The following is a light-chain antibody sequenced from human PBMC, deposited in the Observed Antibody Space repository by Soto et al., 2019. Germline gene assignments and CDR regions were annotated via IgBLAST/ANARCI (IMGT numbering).Light chain of an antibody. J-gene: IGKJ2*01. CDR2: GAS. CDR3: QNCFTVPYT. Sequence: DIQMIQSPSSVSASVGDRVTVTCRASQNITTWLTWYQQTPGKAPHLLIYGASTLQRGVPSRFSGSGSGTEFTLTITSLQPEDIGTYYCQNCFTVPYTFGQGTKLEIK. CDR1: QNITTW. V-gene: IGKV1-12*01.